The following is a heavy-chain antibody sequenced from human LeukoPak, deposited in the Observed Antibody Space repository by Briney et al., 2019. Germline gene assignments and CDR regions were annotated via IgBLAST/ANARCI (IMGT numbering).Heavy chain of an antibody. J-gene: IGHJ4*02. CDR1: GFTFSSYE. V-gene: IGHV3-48*03. D-gene: IGHD5-24*01. CDR3: AILPVEMATMFDY. Sequence: AGGSLRLSCAASGFTFSSYEMNWVRQAPGKGLEWVSYISSSGSTIYYADSVKGRFTISRDNAKNSLYLQVNSLRAEDTAVYYCAILPVEMATMFDYWGQGTLVTVSS. CDR2: ISSSGSTI.